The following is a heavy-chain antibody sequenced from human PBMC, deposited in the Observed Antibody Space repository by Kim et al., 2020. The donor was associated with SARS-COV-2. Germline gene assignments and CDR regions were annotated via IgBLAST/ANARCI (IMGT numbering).Heavy chain of an antibody. V-gene: IGHV3-53*01. Sequence: SGGNPYYSDSVMGRFTISRDNTKNTLYLQMNSLRADDTAVYYCVRDGGGYWGQGTLVTVSS. J-gene: IGHJ4*02. CDR3: VRDGGGY. D-gene: IGHD2-15*01. CDR2: SGGNP.